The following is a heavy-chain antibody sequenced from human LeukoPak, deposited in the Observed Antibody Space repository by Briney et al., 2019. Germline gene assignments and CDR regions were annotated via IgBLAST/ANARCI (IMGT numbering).Heavy chain of an antibody. D-gene: IGHD4/OR15-4a*01. J-gene: IGHJ4*02. CDR2: IYSDNT. CDR1: GFTVSNAW. CDR3: ARRAGAYSHPYDY. V-gene: IGHV3-53*01. Sequence: GGSLRLSCAASGFTVSNAWMRWVRQAPGKGLEWVSFIYSDNTHYSDSVKGRFTISRDNSKNTLYLQMNSLRAEDTAVYYCARRAGAYSHPYDYWGQGTLVTVSS.